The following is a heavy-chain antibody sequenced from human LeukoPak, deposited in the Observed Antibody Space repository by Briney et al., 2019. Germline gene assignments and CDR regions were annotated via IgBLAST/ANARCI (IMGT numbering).Heavy chain of an antibody. J-gene: IGHJ3*02. V-gene: IGHV3-23*01. Sequence: QTGGSLRLSCAASGFTFSSHWMSWVRQAPGKGLEWVSAISGSGGSTYYADSVKGRFTISRDNSKNTLYLQMNSLRAEDTAVYYCAKDLDHLIPFDAFDIWGQGTMVTVSS. CDR3: AKDLDHLIPFDAFDI. CDR1: GFTFSSHW. CDR2: ISGSGGST. D-gene: IGHD1-14*01.